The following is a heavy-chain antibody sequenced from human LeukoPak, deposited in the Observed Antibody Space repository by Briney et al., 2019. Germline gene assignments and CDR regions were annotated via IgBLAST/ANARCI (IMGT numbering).Heavy chain of an antibody. V-gene: IGHV1-18*01. J-gene: IGHJ4*02. CDR3: AWGKFGELAFHY. D-gene: IGHD3-10*01. CDR2: ISANDGNT. CDR1: GYIFTSYG. Sequence: ASVKVSCKASGYIFTSYGISWVRQAPGQGLEWMGWISANDGNTNYAQKFQGRVTMTTDTSTSTAYMELRSLRSGDTAVYYCAWGKFGELAFHYWGQGTLVTVAS.